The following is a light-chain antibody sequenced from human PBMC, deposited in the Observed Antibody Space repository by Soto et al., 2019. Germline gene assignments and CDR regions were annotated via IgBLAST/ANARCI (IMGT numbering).Light chain of an antibody. CDR3: QHYNTYPPT. Sequence: MTQSPSALSAFTGDRVTITCRASQGISSYLAWYQPKPGKAPKLLIYAASTLQSGVPSRFSGSGSGTEFTLTISSLQPEDLETDDCQHYNTYPPTFGQGTKVDI. CDR1: QGISSY. CDR2: AAS. J-gene: IGKJ1*01. V-gene: IGKV1-8*01.